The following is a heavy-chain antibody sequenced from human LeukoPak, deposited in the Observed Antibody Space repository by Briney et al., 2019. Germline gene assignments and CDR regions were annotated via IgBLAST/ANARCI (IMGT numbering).Heavy chain of an antibody. D-gene: IGHD2-2*01. V-gene: IGHV3-21*01. CDR1: GFSFSQHS. CDR2: ITGGGTFT. Sequence: GGSLRLSCEASGFSFSQHSMGWVRLAPGKGLEWVSSITGGGTFTFYADSVKGRFTISRDNAKNTLYLQMNSLRAEDTAVYYCARDEVYCSSTSCSSYWGQGTLVTVSS. CDR3: ARDEVYCSSTSCSSY. J-gene: IGHJ4*02.